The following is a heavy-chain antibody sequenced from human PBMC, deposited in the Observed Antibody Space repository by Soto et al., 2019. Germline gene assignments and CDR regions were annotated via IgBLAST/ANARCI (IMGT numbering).Heavy chain of an antibody. CDR3: ARGGPRQLVIYGMDV. CDR1: GYTFSSYY. V-gene: IGHV1-46*01. D-gene: IGHD6-6*01. J-gene: IGHJ6*02. CDR2: IDPSGGIT. Sequence: ASVKVSCKASGYTFSSYYMHWVRQAPGQGLEWMGIIDPSGGITNYAQKFQGRVTMTRDTSTRTVYMELSSLRSEDTAVYYCARGGPRQLVIYGMDVWGQGTTVTVSS.